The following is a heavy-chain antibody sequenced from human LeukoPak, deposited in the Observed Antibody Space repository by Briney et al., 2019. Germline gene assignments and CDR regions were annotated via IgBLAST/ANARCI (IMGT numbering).Heavy chain of an antibody. CDR2: ISAYNGNT. J-gene: IGHJ4*02. CDR3: ARVASTHTSYYYDSSGYLGFDY. V-gene: IGHV1-18*01. D-gene: IGHD3-22*01. Sequence: ASVKVSCKASGYTFTSYDISWVRQAPGQGLEWMGWISAYNGNTNYAQKLQGRVTMTTDTSTSTAYMELRSLRSDDTAVYYCARVASTHTSYYYDSSGYLGFDYWGQGTLVTVSS. CDR1: GYTFTSYD.